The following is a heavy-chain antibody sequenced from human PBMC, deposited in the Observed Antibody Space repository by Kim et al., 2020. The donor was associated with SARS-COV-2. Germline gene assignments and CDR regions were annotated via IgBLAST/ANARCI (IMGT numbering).Heavy chain of an antibody. CDR1: GGSISSGDYY. CDR3: ARTKRITIFGVVQWFDP. V-gene: IGHV4-30-4*01. CDR2: IYYSGRT. J-gene: IGHJ5*02. Sequence: SETLSLTCIVSGGSISSGDYYWSWIRQPPGKGLEWIGYIYYSGRTYYNASLKSRVTISVDTSKNQFSLKLSSVTAADTAVYYCARTKRITIFGVVQWFDP. D-gene: IGHD3-3*01.